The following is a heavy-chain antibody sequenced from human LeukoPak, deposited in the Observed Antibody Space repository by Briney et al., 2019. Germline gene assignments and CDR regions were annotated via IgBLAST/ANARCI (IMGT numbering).Heavy chain of an antibody. CDR3: AGLPREYCSGGSCYREGGMDV. V-gene: IGHV4-30-2*01. Sequence: SQTLSLTCTVSGGSISSGDYYWSWIRQPPGKGLEWIGYIYHSGSTYYNPSLKSRVTISVDRSKNQFSLKLSSVTAADTAVYYCAGLPREYCSGGSCYREGGMDVWGQGTTVTVSS. D-gene: IGHD2-15*01. CDR1: GGSISSGDYY. CDR2: IYHSGST. J-gene: IGHJ6*02.